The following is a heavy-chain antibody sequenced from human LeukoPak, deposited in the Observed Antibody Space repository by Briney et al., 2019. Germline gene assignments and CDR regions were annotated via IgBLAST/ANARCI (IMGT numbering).Heavy chain of an antibody. CDR2: ISASGTYT. D-gene: IGHD2-15*01. V-gene: IGHV3-23*01. CDR3: AKDKFCSGGPCFSTD. J-gene: IGHJ4*02. Sequence: PGGSLRLSCAASGFAFRNYAMSWVRQAPGKGLEWVSGISASGTYTDYAGSVKGRFTISSDYSKDTVYLQMDSLRVEDTAVYYCAKDKFCSGGPCFSTDWGQGTLVTVSS. CDR1: GFAFRNYA.